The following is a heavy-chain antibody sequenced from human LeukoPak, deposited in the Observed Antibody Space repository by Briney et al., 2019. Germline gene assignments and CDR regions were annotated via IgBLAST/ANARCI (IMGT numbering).Heavy chain of an antibody. CDR2: IYYSGST. CDR3: ARHSGGSYLGWFDP. J-gene: IGHJ5*02. Sequence: TSETLSLTCTVSGGSISSGGYYWGWIRQPPGKGLEWIGSIYYSGSTYYNPSLKSRVTISVDTSKNQFSLKLSSVTAADTAVYYCARHSGGSYLGWFDPWGQGTLVTVSS. CDR1: GGSISSGGYY. V-gene: IGHV4-39*01. D-gene: IGHD1-26*01.